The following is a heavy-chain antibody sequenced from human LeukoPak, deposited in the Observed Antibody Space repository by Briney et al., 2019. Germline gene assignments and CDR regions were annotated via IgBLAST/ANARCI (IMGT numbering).Heavy chain of an antibody. D-gene: IGHD6-13*01. J-gene: IGHJ4*02. CDR2: ISTSSSYM. CDR1: EFTFSRYS. V-gene: IGHV3-21*01. CDR3: ARVRSAAAGPLDY. Sequence: PGGSLRLSCAASEFTFSRYSMNWVRQAPGKGLEWVSSISTSSSYMFYAASVRGRFTISRDNAKNSLYLQMNRLRADDTAVYHCARVRSAAAGPLDYWGQGTLVTVSS.